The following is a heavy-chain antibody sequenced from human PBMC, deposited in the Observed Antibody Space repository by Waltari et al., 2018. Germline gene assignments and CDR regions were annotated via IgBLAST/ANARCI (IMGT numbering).Heavy chain of an antibody. Sequence: QVQLVQSGAEVKKPGSSVKVSCKAFGGTFSSYAISWVRQAPGQGLEWMGGIIPILGIPNYAQKFQGRVTITADESTSTAYMELSSLRSEDTAVYYCAGREGSYYYYMDVWGKGTTVTVSS. D-gene: IGHD1-26*01. J-gene: IGHJ6*03. CDR3: AGREGSYYYYMDV. CDR1: GGTFSSYA. V-gene: IGHV1-69*04. CDR2: IIPILGIP.